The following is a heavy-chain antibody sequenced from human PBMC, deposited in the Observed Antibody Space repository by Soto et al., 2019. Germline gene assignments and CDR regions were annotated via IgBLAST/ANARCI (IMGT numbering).Heavy chain of an antibody. V-gene: IGHV1-69*02. CDR1: GGTFSSYT. Sequence: GASVKVSCKASGGTFSSYTISWVRQAPGQGLEWMGRIIPILGIANYAQKFQDRVTITADKSTSTAYMELSSLRSEDTAVYYCARGYPKQNWFDPWGQGTLVTVSS. CDR3: ARGYPKQNWFDP. J-gene: IGHJ5*02. CDR2: IIPILGIA. D-gene: IGHD6-13*01.